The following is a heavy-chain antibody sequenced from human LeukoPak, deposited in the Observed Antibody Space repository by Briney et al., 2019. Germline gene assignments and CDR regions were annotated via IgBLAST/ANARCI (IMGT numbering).Heavy chain of an antibody. CDR3: ARDCDRSGYYCY. CDR2: ISTYNGNT. Sequence: ASVKVSCKASGYTFSDFGISWVRQAPGQGLEWMGWISTYNGNTNYAQKLQGRVAISTDTSTSTAYMELRSLRSDDTAVYYCARDCDRSGYYCYWGQGTLVTVSS. D-gene: IGHD3-22*01. J-gene: IGHJ4*02. V-gene: IGHV1-18*01. CDR1: GYTFSDFG.